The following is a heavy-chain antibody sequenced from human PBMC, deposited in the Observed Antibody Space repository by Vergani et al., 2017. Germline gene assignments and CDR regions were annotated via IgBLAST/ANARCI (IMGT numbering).Heavy chain of an antibody. J-gene: IGHJ4*02. CDR2: IYSGGST. V-gene: IGHV3-66*01. CDR3: ARDGCDMARGPDY. Sequence: EVQLVESGGGLVQPGGSLRLSCAASGFTVSSNYMSWVRPAPGKGLEWVSVIYSGGSTYYADSVKGRFTISRDNSKNTLYLQMNSLRAEDTAVYYCARDGCDMARGPDYWGQGTLVTVSS. CDR1: GFTVSSNY. D-gene: IGHD3-10*01.